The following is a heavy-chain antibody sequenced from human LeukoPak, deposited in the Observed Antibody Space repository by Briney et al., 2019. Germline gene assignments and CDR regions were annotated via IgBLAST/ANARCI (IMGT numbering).Heavy chain of an antibody. Sequence: GGSLRLSCAASGFSFSSYWMHWVRQAPGKGLEWVSVIYRGGNTYYADSVKGRFTISRDNSKNTLYLQMNSLRAEDTAVYYCAKYAAAGTFDYWGQGTLVTVSS. J-gene: IGHJ4*02. CDR3: AKYAAAGTFDY. CDR1: GFSFSSYW. CDR2: IYRGGNT. D-gene: IGHD6-13*01. V-gene: IGHV3-53*01.